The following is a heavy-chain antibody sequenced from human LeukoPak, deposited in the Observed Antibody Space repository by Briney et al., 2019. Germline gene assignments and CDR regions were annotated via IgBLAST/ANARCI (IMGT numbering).Heavy chain of an antibody. D-gene: IGHD2-2*01. CDR2: ISSSGSTI. Sequence: PGGSLRLSCAASGFTFSDYYMSWIRQAPGKGLEWVSHISSSGSTIYYADSVKGRFTISRDNAKNSLYLQMNSLRAEDTAVYYCARDRQDCSSTSCYDDSNYWGQGTLVTVSS. CDR1: GFTFSDYY. CDR3: ARDRQDCSSTSCYDDSNY. J-gene: IGHJ4*02. V-gene: IGHV3-11*01.